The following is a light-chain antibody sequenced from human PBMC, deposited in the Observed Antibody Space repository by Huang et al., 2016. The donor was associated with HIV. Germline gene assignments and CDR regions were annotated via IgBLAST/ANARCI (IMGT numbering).Light chain of an antibody. V-gene: IGKV2-28*01. Sequence: DIVMTQSPLSLPVTPGEPASISCRSSQSLLQSNGYNYLDWYRQKPGQSPQLLIYLGSNRASGVPDRFSGSGSGTAFTLKISRVEAEDVGVYYCMQTLQTPLTFGGGTKVEIK. J-gene: IGKJ4*01. CDR3: MQTLQTPLT. CDR2: LGS. CDR1: QSLLQSNGYNY.